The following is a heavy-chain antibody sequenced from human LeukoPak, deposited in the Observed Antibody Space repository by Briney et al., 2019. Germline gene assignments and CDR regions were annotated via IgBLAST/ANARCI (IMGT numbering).Heavy chain of an antibody. CDR3: ARAAYGSGRRAFDI. J-gene: IGHJ3*02. CDR1: GFTFSTSA. D-gene: IGHD3-10*01. Sequence: TGGSLRLSCAASGFTFSTSAMSWVRQAPGKGLEWVSAISSSGGTTYYADSVKGRFTISRDNSKNTVYLQMNSLRAEDTAVYYCARAAYGSGRRAFDIWGQGTMVTVSS. CDR2: ISSSGGTT. V-gene: IGHV3-23*01.